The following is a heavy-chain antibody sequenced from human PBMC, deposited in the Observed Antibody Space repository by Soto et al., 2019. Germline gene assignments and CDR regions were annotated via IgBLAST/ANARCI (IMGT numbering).Heavy chain of an antibody. J-gene: IGHJ4*02. CDR1: GFSLSTNGVG. V-gene: IGHV2-5*02. Sequence: QITLKESGPTLVKPTQTLTLACDFSGFSLSTNGVGVGWIRQPPGKALEWLALLYWDDDKRDSPSLKDRLGITKDTSKNQVVLTMTNLDPVDTTTYYCAHSCQLRIFDFWGPGTLVSVSS. D-gene: IGHD3-10*01. CDR2: LYWDDDK. CDR3: AHSCQLRIFDF.